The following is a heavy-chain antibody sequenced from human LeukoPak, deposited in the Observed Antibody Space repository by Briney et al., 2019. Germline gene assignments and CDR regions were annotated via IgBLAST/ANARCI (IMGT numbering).Heavy chain of an antibody. V-gene: IGHV1-18*01. CDR2: LSPYNPNT. CDR1: VYTFTSYG. D-gene: IGHD5-18*01. CDR3: ARERDTAMSDY. Sequence: ASVKVSCKAPVYTFTSYGLSWVRQPPAQGLEWMGWLSPYNPNTKYAQRLQGRVTMTTDTSTSTAYMELRSLRSDDTAMYYCARERDTAMSDYWGQGTLVTVSP. J-gene: IGHJ4*02.